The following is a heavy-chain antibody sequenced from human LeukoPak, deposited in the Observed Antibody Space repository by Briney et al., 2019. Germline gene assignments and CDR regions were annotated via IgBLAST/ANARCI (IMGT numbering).Heavy chain of an antibody. D-gene: IGHD6-19*01. Sequence: GGSLRLSCAASGFTFSSYWMSWVRQAPGKGLEWVANIKQDGSEKYYVDSVKGRFTISRDNAKNSLYLQMNSLRAEGTAVYHCARDPNSSGWSIPNWFDPWGQGTLVTVSS. CDR1: GFTFSSYW. CDR2: IKQDGSEK. CDR3: ARDPNSSGWSIPNWFDP. V-gene: IGHV3-7*01. J-gene: IGHJ5*02.